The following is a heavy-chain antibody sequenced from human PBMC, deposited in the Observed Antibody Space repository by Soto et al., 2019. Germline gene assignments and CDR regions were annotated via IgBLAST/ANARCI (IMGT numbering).Heavy chain of an antibody. CDR1: GFSLRNYA. CDR3: AKAKNDYNWDNRPPFDY. CDR2: ISANDVGT. Sequence: GGSLRLACEASGFSLRNYAMTWIRQAPGKGLEWVSLISANDVGTYYAESVKTRFTISTDQSRNTVYLQMDSLRADDTAIYYCAKAKNDYNWDNRPPFDYWGQGTLVTVSS. J-gene: IGHJ4*02. D-gene: IGHD1-20*01. V-gene: IGHV3-23*01.